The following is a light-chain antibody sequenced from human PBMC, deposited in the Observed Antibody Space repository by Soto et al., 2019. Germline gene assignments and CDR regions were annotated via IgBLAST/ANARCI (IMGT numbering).Light chain of an antibody. CDR3: QQSFT. Sequence: DIQMTQSPSTLSASVGDRVTITCRASQSISSWLAWYQQKPGKAPKLLIYKASSLESGVPSRFSGSGSGTEFTRTNSSLQPDDVATYYCQQSFTFGPGTKVDIK. J-gene: IGKJ3*01. V-gene: IGKV1-5*03. CDR1: QSISSW. CDR2: KAS.